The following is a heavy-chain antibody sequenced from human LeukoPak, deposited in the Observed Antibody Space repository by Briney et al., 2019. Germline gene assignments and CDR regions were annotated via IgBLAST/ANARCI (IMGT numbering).Heavy chain of an antibody. CDR1: GFTSGDYS. CDR2: ISGSGSTI. J-gene: IGHJ4*02. Sequence: GGSLRLSCAASGFTSGDYSMTWIRQAPGKGLEWVSYISGSGSTIYYADSVKGRFTISRNNAKNSLYLQMNSLRAEDTAVYYCAKDFYTGSGSYYNVPSDYFDYWGQGTLVTVSS. V-gene: IGHV3-11*04. CDR3: AKDFYTGSGSYYNVPSDYFDY. D-gene: IGHD3-10*01.